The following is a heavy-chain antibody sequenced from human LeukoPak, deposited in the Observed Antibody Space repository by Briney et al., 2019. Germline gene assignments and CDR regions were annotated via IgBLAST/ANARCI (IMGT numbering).Heavy chain of an antibody. V-gene: IGHV1-8*03. CDR3: ARGWSRAGHWFDP. CDR1: GYTFTSYG. J-gene: IGHJ5*02. D-gene: IGHD1-1*01. CDR2: MNPNSGNT. Sequence: ASVKVSCKASGYTFTSYGINWVRQASGQGLEWKGWMNPNSGNTGYAQKFQGRVTITRNTSISTAYMELSSLRSEDTAVYYCARGWSRAGHWFDPWGQGTLVTVSS.